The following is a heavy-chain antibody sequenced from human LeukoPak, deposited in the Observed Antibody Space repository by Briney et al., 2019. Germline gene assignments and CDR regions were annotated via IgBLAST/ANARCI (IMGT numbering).Heavy chain of an antibody. Sequence: GVSLRLSCAASGLTFSNYEMNWVRQAPGKGLEWISYISDGGGSRYYADSVKGRFTITRDNAKNSLYLQMNSLRAEDTAVYYCARGGYGSHFDYWGQGTLVTVSS. D-gene: IGHD5-12*01. CDR1: GLTFSNYE. V-gene: IGHV3-48*03. J-gene: IGHJ4*02. CDR2: ISDGGGSR. CDR3: ARGGYGSHFDY.